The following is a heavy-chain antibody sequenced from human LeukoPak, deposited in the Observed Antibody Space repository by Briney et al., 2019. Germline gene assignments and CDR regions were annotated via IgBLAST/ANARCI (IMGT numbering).Heavy chain of an antibody. CDR2: IIPIFGTA. J-gene: IGHJ5*02. Sequence: SVKVSCKASGGTFSSYAISWARQAPGQGLKWMGGIIPIFGTANYAQKFQGRVTITADKSTSTAYMELSSLRSEDTAVYYCARIVGSTSSTRFDPWGQGTLVTVSS. CDR1: GGTFSSYA. V-gene: IGHV1-69*06. CDR3: ARIVGSTSSTRFDP. D-gene: IGHD2-2*01.